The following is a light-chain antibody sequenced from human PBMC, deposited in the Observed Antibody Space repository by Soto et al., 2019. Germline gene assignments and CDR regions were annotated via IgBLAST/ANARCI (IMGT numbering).Light chain of an antibody. Sequence: DIQMTQSPSSLSESVGDRVTITCRASQSISSYLNWYQQKPGKAPKLLIYAASSLQSGVPSRVSGSESGTHFTLTISSLQPEDFATYYGHQSYSTTQPFGQRTKVEL. CDR2: AAS. CDR3: HQSYSTTQP. J-gene: IGKJ1*01. V-gene: IGKV1-39*01. CDR1: QSISSY.